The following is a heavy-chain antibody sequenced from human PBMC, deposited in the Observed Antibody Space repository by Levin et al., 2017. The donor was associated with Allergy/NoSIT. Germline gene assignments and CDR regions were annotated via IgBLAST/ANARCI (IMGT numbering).Heavy chain of an antibody. CDR3: VRDLSFYASGIYYDLLDV. CDR2: INQGGSEK. Sequence: GGSLRLSCAASGFTFSSDWMTWVRQAPGKGLEWVANINQGGSEKNHVDSVKGRFTISRDNGKNSLFLQMNSLRAEDTAVYYCVRDLSFYASGIYYDLLDVWGPGTMVTVSS. CDR1: GFTFSSDW. V-gene: IGHV3-7*04. J-gene: IGHJ3*01. D-gene: IGHD3-10*01.